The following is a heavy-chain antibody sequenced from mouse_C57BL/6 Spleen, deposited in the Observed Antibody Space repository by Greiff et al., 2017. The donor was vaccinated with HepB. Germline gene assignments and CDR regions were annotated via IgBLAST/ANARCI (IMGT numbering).Heavy chain of an antibody. CDR2: IHPNSGST. CDR1: GYTFTSYW. V-gene: IGHV1-64*01. CDR3: ARRGYPYAMDY. D-gene: IGHD2-2*01. J-gene: IGHJ4*01. Sequence: VQLQQPGAELVKPGASVKLSCKASGYTFTSYWMHWVKQRPGQGLEWIGMIHPNSGSTNYNEKFKSKATLAVEKSSSTAYMQLSSLTSEDSAVYYCARRGYPYAMDYWGQGTSVTVSS.